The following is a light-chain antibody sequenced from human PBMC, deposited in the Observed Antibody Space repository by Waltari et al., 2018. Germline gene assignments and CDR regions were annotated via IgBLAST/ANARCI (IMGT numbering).Light chain of an antibody. J-gene: IGKJ4*01. Sequence: DIQMTQYPSFLSASVGDRVSISCRASQRITFHLNWYQQKPGKAPKLLISDASSLQRGVPSRFSGSGFGTDFTLTIDYLQPEDFAVYFCQQSYTSHLSFGGGTKVEVK. CDR2: DAS. V-gene: IGKV1-39*01. CDR3: QQSYTSHLS. CDR1: QRITFH.